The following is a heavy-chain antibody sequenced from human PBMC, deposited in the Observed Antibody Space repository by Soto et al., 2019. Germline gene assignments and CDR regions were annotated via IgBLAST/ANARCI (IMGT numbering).Heavy chain of an antibody. D-gene: IGHD3-3*01. V-gene: IGHV3-48*01. CDR3: ARGELDDFWSGYSDLHPFDY. CDR1: GFTFSSYS. J-gene: IGHJ4*02. CDR2: ISSSSSTI. Sequence: EVQLVESGGGLVQPGGSLRLSCAASGFTFSSYSMNWVRQAPGKGLEWVSYISSSSSTIYYADSVKGRFTISRDNAKNSLYLQMNSLRAEDTAVYYCARGELDDFWSGYSDLHPFDYWGQGTLVTVSS.